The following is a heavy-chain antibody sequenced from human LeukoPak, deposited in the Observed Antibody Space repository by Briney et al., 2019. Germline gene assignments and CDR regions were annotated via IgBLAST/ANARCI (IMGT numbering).Heavy chain of an antibody. D-gene: IGHD4-17*01. CDR1: GFTVSSVY. J-gene: IGHJ6*02. CDR2: LHSGGSK. Sequence: GGSLRLSCAASGFTVSSVYMTWVRQAPGKGLEWVSVLHSGGSKYYADSVKGRFTISRDNSRNTLYLQMNSLRAADTAVYYCARNGDYVGVGYYYGLDVWGQGTTVTVSS. V-gene: IGHV3-53*01. CDR3: ARNGDYVGVGYYYGLDV.